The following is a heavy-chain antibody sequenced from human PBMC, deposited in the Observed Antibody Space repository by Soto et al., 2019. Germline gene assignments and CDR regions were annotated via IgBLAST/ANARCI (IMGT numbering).Heavy chain of an antibody. CDR3: ARDAGYCNSVSCYPYNMDV. D-gene: IGHD2-15*01. CDR2: IYYSGNT. V-gene: IGHV4-30-4*01. Sequence: SETLSLTCTVSGESISGGDHYWIWFRQSPGEVLEWIGFIYYSGNTYYNPSLKSRVSMSVDTSNNQFSLKLNSVTAADTAVYYCARDAGYCNSVSCYPYNMDVWGQGTTVTVSS. CDR1: GESISGGDHY. J-gene: IGHJ6*02.